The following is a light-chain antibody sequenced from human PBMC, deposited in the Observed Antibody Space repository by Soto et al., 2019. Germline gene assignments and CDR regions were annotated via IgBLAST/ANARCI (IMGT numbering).Light chain of an antibody. CDR2: ENN. CDR3: GTWDNSLSLPYV. J-gene: IGLJ1*01. CDR1: SSNIGNNY. V-gene: IGLV1-51*02. Sequence: VLTPPPSVSAAPGQKVTISCSESSSNIGNNYVSWYQQLPGTAPKLLIFENNKRPSGIPDRFSASKSGTSATLAITGLQTGDAADYYCGTWDNSLSLPYVFGTGTKVTVL.